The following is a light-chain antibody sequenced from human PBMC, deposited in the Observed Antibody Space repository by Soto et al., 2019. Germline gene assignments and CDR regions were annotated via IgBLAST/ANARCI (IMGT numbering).Light chain of an antibody. Sequence: DAVLTQSPLSLPVTLGQPATIYSSSSQTLLYSDGNTYLNWFQQRPGQSPRRLIYKVSHRDSGVPDRFSGSGSGTDFTLEISRVEAEDVGVYSCMQGTHWPWTFGKGTKVDIK. V-gene: IGKV2-30*01. J-gene: IGKJ1*01. CDR2: KVS. CDR3: MQGTHWPWT. CDR1: QTLLYSDGNTY.